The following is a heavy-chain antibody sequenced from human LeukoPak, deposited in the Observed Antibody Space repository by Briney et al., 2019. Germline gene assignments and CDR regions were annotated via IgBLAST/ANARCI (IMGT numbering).Heavy chain of an antibody. Sequence: GGSLRLSCAASGFTFSSYGMSWVRQAPGKGLEWVSAISGSGGSTYYADSVKGRFTISRDNSKNTLYLQMNSLRAEDTAVYYCAREEYDSSGYYFDYWGQGTPVTVSS. CDR1: GFTFSSYG. D-gene: IGHD3-22*01. CDR2: ISGSGGST. J-gene: IGHJ4*02. V-gene: IGHV3-23*01. CDR3: AREEYDSSGYYFDY.